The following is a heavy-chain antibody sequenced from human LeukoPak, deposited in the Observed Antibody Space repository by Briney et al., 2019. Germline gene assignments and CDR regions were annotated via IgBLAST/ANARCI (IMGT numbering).Heavy chain of an antibody. V-gene: IGHV1-2*02. J-gene: IGHJ4*02. D-gene: IGHD4-17*01. CDR3: ARARRDYGDYVSFDY. Sequence: ASVKVSCKASDYTFTSYGISWVRQAPGQGLEWMGWINPNSGGTNYAQKFQGRVTMTRDTSISTAYMELSRLRSDDTAVYYCARARRDYGDYVSFDYWGQGTLVTVSS. CDR2: INPNSGGT. CDR1: DYTFTSYG.